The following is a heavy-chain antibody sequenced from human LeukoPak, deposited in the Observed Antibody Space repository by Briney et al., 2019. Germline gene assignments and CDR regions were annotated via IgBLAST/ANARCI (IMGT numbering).Heavy chain of an antibody. J-gene: IGHJ4*02. V-gene: IGHV3-23*01. D-gene: IGHD2-8*01. Sequence: GGSLRLSCAASGFTFSSYAMSWVRQAPGKGLEWVSAISGSGGSTYYADSVKGRFTISRDNSKNTLYLQMNSLRAEDTAVYYYAKEGALMVYAMVDYWGQGTLVTVSS. CDR1: GFTFSSYA. CDR3: AKEGALMVYAMVDY. CDR2: ISGSGGST.